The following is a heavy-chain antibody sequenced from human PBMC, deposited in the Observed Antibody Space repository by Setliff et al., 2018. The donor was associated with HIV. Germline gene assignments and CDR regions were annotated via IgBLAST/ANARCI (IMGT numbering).Heavy chain of an antibody. CDR3: ARQFRYPGIAVAGSDD. D-gene: IGHD6-19*01. CDR1: GDSISSSSYY. Sequence: SETLSLTCTVSGDSISSSSYYWGWVRQPPGKGLEWIGTMFYTGSAYYTPSLKSRVTISVDTSKNQFSLRLSSVTAADTAIYYCARQFRYPGIAVAGSDDWGQGTLVTVSS. V-gene: IGHV4-39*01. CDR2: MFYTGSA. J-gene: IGHJ1*01.